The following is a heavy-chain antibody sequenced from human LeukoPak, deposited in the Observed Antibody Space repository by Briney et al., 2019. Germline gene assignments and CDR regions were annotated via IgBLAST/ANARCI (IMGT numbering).Heavy chain of an antibody. CDR1: GFTFSDYY. CDR2: IKQDGSEK. V-gene: IGHV3-7*01. J-gene: IGHJ6*03. CDR3: AREINSSGWYPGGYYYYMDV. D-gene: IGHD6-19*01. Sequence: GGSLRLSCAASGFTFSDYYMSWIRLTPGKGLEWVANIKQDGSEKYYVDSVKGRFTISRDNAKNSLYLQMNSLRAEDTAVYYCAREINSSGWYPGGYYYYMDVWGKGTTVTVSS.